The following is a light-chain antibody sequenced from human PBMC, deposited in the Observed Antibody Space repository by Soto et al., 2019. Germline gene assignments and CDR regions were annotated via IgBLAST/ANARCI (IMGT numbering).Light chain of an antibody. CDR3: QQRGASWLT. V-gene: IGKV3-11*01. CDR2: DAS. J-gene: IGKJ5*01. CDR1: QSVSNY. Sequence: EIVLTQSPATLSLSPGERATLSCRASQSVSNYLAWYQQKPGQAPRLLIYDASTRATGIPARFSGSGSGTDFTLTINSLEPEDFAVYYCQQRGASWLTFGQGTRLDIK.